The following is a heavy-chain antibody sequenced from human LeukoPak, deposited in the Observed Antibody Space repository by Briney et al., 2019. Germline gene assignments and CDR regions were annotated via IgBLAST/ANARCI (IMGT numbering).Heavy chain of an antibody. CDR2: IYSGGST. CDR1: GFTVSSNH. J-gene: IGHJ6*02. Sequence: GVSLRLSCAASGFTVSSNHMSWVRQAPGKGLEWVSVIYSGGSTYYADSVKGRFTISRDNSKNTLYLQMNSLRAEDTAVYYCARHNYYGSGSYYTGGGYGMDVWGQGTTVTVSS. CDR3: ARHNYYGSGSYYTGGGYGMDV. V-gene: IGHV3-53*01. D-gene: IGHD3-10*01.